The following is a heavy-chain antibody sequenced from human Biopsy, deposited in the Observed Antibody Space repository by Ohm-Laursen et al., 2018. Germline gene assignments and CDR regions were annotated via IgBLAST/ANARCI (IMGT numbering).Heavy chain of an antibody. J-gene: IGHJ4*02. CDR1: GFDFSDYS. Sequence: SLRLSCAASGFDFSDYSMSWVRQAPGKGLEWVSSISGSSTYIYYADSVKGRFTISRDNAKNSLSLQMNSLRVEDTAVYYCARDGEAKYCKHGVCPSDFWGQGTLVTVSS. CDR2: ISGSSTYI. V-gene: IGHV3-21*01. CDR3: ARDGEAKYCKHGVCPSDF. D-gene: IGHD2-8*01.